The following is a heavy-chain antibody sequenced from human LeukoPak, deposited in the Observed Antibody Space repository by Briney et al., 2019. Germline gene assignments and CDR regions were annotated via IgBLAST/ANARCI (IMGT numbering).Heavy chain of an antibody. J-gene: IGHJ4*02. Sequence: ASVKVSCKASGYTFSDYYIHWVGQAPGQGLEWMGWITPNSGGTKYAQRFQGRVTMTRDTSISTAYMDLSSLASDDTAVFYCVRKSATRRTSEFDYWGQGTPVTVSS. V-gene: IGHV1-2*02. D-gene: IGHD2-15*01. CDR1: GYTFSDYY. CDR2: ITPNSGGT. CDR3: VRKSATRRTSEFDY.